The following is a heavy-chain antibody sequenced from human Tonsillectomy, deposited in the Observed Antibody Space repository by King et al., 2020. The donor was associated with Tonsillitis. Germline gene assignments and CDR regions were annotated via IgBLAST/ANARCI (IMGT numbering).Heavy chain of an antibody. J-gene: IGHJ5*02. CDR3: AKVTIAVARFDP. CDR2: MSGGGETT. V-gene: IGHV3-23*04. Sequence: VQLVESGGGLGQPGGSLRLACAASGFTFINNAMSWVCQAPGKGLGWGSRMSGGGETTFNADSVKGRFTISSDNTKNTLYLQMNSLRAEDTAVYYCAKVTIAVARFDPWGQGTLVTVSS. D-gene: IGHD6-19*01. CDR1: GFTFINNA.